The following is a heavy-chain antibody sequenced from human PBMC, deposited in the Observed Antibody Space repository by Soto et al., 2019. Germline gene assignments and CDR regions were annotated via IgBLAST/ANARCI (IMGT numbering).Heavy chain of an antibody. CDR3: ARDPYYDSSGYLASNGMDV. Sequence: GGSLRLSCAASGFTVSSNYMGWVRQAPGKGLEWVSVLYSDGNTYYADSVTGRFTISRHNSKNTLYVQMNSLRAEDTAVYYCARDPYYDSSGYLASNGMDVWGQGTTVTVSS. J-gene: IGHJ6*02. D-gene: IGHD3-22*01. CDR2: LYSDGNT. CDR1: GFTVSSNY. V-gene: IGHV3-53*04.